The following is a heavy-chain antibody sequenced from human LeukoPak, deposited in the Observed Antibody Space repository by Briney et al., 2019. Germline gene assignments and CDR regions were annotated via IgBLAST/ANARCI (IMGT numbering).Heavy chain of an antibody. CDR1: RGSTSSGSYY. CDR2: IYTSGST. D-gene: IGHD3-16*01. V-gene: IGHV4-61*02. J-gene: IGHJ5*02. CDR3: AREGWGHNWFGP. Sequence: SQTLSLTCTVSRGSTSSGSYYWSWIRQPAGKGLEWIGRIYTSGSTNYNPSLKSRVTISVDTSKNQFSLKLSSVTAADTAVYYCAREGWGHNWFGPWGQGTLVTVSS.